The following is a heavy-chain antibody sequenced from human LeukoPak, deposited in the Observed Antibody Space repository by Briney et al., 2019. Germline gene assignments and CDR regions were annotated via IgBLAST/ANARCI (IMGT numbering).Heavy chain of an antibody. V-gene: IGHV4-59*01. CDR3: ARELGVGARDFYFDY. CDR2: IYSSGST. Sequence: SETLSLTCTVSGGSISSSYWSWIRQPPQKGLEWIGCIYSSGSTNYNPSLKSRVTISVDTSKNQFSLRLSSVTAADTAVYYCARELGVGARDFYFDYWGQGTLVTVSS. CDR1: GGSISSSY. D-gene: IGHD1-26*01. J-gene: IGHJ4*02.